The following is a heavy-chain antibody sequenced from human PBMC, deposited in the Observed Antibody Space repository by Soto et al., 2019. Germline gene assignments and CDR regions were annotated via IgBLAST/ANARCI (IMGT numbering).Heavy chain of an antibody. V-gene: IGHV3-21*01. J-gene: IGHJ4*02. CDR3: AREMIGSGSYDY. CDR2: ISGNSNCM. Sequence: DVQLVESGGGLVKPGGSLRLSCAASGFTFSSYSMNWVRQAPGKGLEWVSSISGNSNCMYYADSVKGRFTISRDNAKNSLYLQMNSLRAEDTAVYYCAREMIGSGSYDYWGQGILVTVSS. CDR1: GFTFSSYS. D-gene: IGHD3-10*01.